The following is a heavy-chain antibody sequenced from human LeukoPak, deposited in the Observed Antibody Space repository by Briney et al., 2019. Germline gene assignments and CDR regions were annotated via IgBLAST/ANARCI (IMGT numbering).Heavy chain of an antibody. CDR2: IKQDGREK. CDR3: ARGGYYGSGSYYEFDY. J-gene: IGHJ4*02. CDR1: GFTFSSYW. V-gene: IGHV3-7*03. D-gene: IGHD3-10*01. Sequence: GGSLRLSCAASGFTFSSYWMSWVRQAPGKGLEWVANIKQDGREKYYVDSVKGRFTISRDNAKNSLYLQMNSRRAEDTAVYFCARGGYYGSGSYYEFDYWGQGTLVTVSS.